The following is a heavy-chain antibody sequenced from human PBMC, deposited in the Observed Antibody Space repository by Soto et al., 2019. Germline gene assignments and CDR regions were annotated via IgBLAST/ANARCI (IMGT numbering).Heavy chain of an antibody. Sequence: ASVKVSCKASGYTFTGYYMHWVRQAPLQGFEWMGRISPKSGGTNYAQKFQGRVTMTWDTSLNTAYMELSSLMFEDTAVYYCARPPGYVSDWYYFDLWGQGTLVTVSS. CDR3: ARPPGYVSDWYYFDL. CDR2: ISPKSGGT. V-gene: IGHV1-2*02. CDR1: GYTFTGYY. J-gene: IGHJ4*02. D-gene: IGHD3-9*01.